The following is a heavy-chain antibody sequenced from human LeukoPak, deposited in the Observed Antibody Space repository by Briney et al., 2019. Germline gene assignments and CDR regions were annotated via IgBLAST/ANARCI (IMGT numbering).Heavy chain of an antibody. CDR2: IWYDGSNK. J-gene: IGHJ6*03. CDR3: AKNGGSTTYYYYYYMDV. CDR1: GFTFSSYG. Sequence: PGRSLRLSCAASGFTFSSYGMHWVRQAPGKGLEWAAVIWYDGSNKYYADSVKGRFTISRDNSKNALYLQMNSLRAEDTAVYYCAKNGGSTTYYYYYYMDVWGKGTTVTVSS. D-gene: IGHD3-10*01. V-gene: IGHV3-33*06.